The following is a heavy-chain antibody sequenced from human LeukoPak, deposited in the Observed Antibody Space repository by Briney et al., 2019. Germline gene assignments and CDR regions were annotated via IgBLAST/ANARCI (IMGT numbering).Heavy chain of an antibody. J-gene: IGHJ4*02. CDR3: ARPSERRGTTHYYGSGSYPH. Sequence: SETLSLTCAVYGGSFSGYYWSWIRQPPGKGLEWIGEINHSGSTNYNPSLKSRVTISVDTSKNQFSLKLSSVTAADTAVYYCARPSERRGTTHYYGSGSYPHWGQGTLVTVSS. V-gene: IGHV4-34*01. D-gene: IGHD3-10*01. CDR1: GGSFSGYY. CDR2: INHSGST.